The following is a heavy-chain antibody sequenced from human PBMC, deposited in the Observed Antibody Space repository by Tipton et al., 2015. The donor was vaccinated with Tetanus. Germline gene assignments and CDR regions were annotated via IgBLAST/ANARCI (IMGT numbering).Heavy chain of an antibody. D-gene: IGHD5-12*01. V-gene: IGHV4-39*01. CDR2: MFYTGIT. CDR3: AGHRGPSGTDI. Sequence: TLSLTCTVSGGSVNSDIYYWGWIRQPPGKGLEWIGTMFYTGITHYSPSLQSRIIIAPDTSKNQFSLEVTSVTAADTAIYYCAGHRGPSGTDIWGQGTLVSVSS. J-gene: IGHJ4*02. CDR1: GGSVNSDIYY.